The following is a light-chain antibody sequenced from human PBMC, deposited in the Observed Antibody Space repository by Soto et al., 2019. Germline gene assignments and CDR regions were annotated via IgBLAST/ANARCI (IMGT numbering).Light chain of an antibody. V-gene: IGKV1-9*01. CDR2: AAS. Sequence: DIQLTQSPSFLSASVGDRVTITCRASQGISSYLSWYQQKPGKAPKIVIYAASTLQTGVPSRFSGSGSGTDFTLTISSLKNEDFATYYCQQLNSYTLTFGGGTKVDIK. CDR3: QQLNSYTLT. CDR1: QGISSY. J-gene: IGKJ4*01.